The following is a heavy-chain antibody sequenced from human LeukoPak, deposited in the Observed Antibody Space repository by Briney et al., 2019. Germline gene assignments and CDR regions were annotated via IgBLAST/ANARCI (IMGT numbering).Heavy chain of an antibody. D-gene: IGHD3-22*01. V-gene: IGHV5-51*01. J-gene: IGHJ5*02. CDR1: GYSFTSYW. Sequence: GESLKISCKGSGYSFTSYWIGWVRQMPGKGLEWMGIIYPSDSDTRYSPSFQGQVTISADKSISTAYLQWSSLKASDTAMYYCARQDERYYDSSGYYNWFDPWGQGTLVTVPS. CDR3: ARQDERYYDSSGYYNWFDP. CDR2: IYPSDSDT.